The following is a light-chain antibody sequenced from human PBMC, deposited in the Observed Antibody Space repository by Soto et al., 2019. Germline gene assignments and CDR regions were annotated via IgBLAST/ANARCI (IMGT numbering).Light chain of an antibody. Sequence: DIVMTQSPLSLPVIPGEPASISCRSSQSLLHSNGYNYLDWYLQKPGQSPQLLIYLGSNRASGVPDRFSGSGSDTDFTLKISRVEAEDVGVYYCMQALQTPRTFGPGTKVNIK. V-gene: IGKV2-28*01. CDR2: LGS. J-gene: IGKJ3*01. CDR1: QSLLHSNGYNY. CDR3: MQALQTPRT.